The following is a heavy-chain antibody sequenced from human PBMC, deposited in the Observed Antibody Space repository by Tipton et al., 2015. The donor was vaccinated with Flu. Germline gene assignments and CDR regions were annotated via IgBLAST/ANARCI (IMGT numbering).Heavy chain of an antibody. J-gene: IGHJ4*02. CDR2: TSGSGGSS. Sequence: SLRLSCAAPGFTFSSYAMSWVRQAPGKGLEWVSSTSGSGGSSYYADSVKGRFAISRDSSKNTLYLQMNSLRAEDTAVYYCAKDRGLHAFSSEGFDHWGQGTLVTVSS. CDR3: AKDRGLHAFSSEGFDH. CDR1: GFTFSSYA. D-gene: IGHD6-6*01. V-gene: IGHV3-23*01.